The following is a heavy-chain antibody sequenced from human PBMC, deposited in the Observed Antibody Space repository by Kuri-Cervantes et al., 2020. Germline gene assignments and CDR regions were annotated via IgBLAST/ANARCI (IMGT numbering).Heavy chain of an antibody. D-gene: IGHD3-22*01. CDR1: GFTFSNYA. CDR2: ISHDGSNK. CDR3: AKDLQTVYESSGHYSPFDI. Sequence: GESLKISCAASGFTFSNYAMHWVRQAPGKGLEWVAVISHDGSNKYFADSVKGRFTISRDNSKNTLYLQMDSLRVEDTAIYYCAKDLQTVYESSGHYSPFDIWGQGTMVTVSS. J-gene: IGHJ3*02. V-gene: IGHV3-30-3*01.